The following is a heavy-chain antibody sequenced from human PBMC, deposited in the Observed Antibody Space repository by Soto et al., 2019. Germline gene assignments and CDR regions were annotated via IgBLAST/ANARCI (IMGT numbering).Heavy chain of an antibody. CDR2: ISHSGRT. J-gene: IGHJ4*02. CDR1: GGSISSGTYY. CDR3: ARDSDYCTGGSCYGNFDF. D-gene: IGHD2-15*01. V-gene: IGHV4-31*03. Sequence: QVQLQESGPGLVKPSQTLSLTCTVSGGSISSGTYYWTWVRQRPGEGLEWIGFISHSGRTYYNPSLKRRAAISVDTSENQFSLRLSSVTAADTAVYFCARDSDYCTGGSCYGNFDFWGQGTLVTVSS.